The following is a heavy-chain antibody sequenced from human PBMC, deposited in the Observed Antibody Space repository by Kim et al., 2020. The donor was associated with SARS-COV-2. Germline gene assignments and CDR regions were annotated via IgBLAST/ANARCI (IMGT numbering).Heavy chain of an antibody. D-gene: IGHD6-19*01. Sequence: GGSLRLSCAASGFTFSSYAMHWVRQAPGKGLEWVAVISYDGSNKYYADSVKGRFTISRDNSKNTLYLQMNSLRAEDTAVYYCARDGSGWYGWEAYYFDYWGQGTLVTVSS. V-gene: IGHV3-30*04. CDR1: GFTFSSYA. J-gene: IGHJ4*02. CDR2: ISYDGSNK. CDR3: ARDGSGWYGWEAYYFDY.